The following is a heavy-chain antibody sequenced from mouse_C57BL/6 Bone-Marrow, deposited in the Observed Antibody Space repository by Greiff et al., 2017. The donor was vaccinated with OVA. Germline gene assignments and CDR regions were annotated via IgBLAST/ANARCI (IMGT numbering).Heavy chain of an antibody. CDR1: GFNIKDDY. J-gene: IGHJ2*01. CDR3: TRQLRPYFDY. V-gene: IGHV14-4*01. CDR2: IDPENGDT. D-gene: IGHD3-2*02. Sequence: VQLQQSGAELVRPGASVKLSCTASGFNIKDDYMHWVKQRPEQGLEWIGWIDPENGDTEYASKFQGKATIPADTSSNTAYLQLSSLTSEDTAVYYCTRQLRPYFDYWGQGTTLSVSS.